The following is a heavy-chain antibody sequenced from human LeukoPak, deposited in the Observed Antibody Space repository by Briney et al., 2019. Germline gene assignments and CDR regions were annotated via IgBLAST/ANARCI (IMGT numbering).Heavy chain of an antibody. CDR3: ATSLEWLSLFDY. D-gene: IGHD3-3*01. Sequence: GGSLRLSCAASGFTFSNYAMTWVRQAPGKGLEWVSGISGSGSGTYYGDSVKGRFTISRDNSKNTLYLQMNSLRAEDTAVYYCATSLEWLSLFDYWGQGTLVTVSS. J-gene: IGHJ4*02. CDR2: ISGSGSGT. V-gene: IGHV3-23*01. CDR1: GFTFSNYA.